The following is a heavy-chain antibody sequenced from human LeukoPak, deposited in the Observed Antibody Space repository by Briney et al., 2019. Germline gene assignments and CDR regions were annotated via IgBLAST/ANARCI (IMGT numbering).Heavy chain of an antibody. J-gene: IGHJ3*01. Sequence: GGSLRLSCAASGFTFSTHDMGWVRQAPGKGLEWVSAISGSGGSTFYADSVKGRFTISRDNSKNTLFLQMNGLRAEDTAVYYCAKDRSCSGSSCNVGSWGQGTMVTVSS. CDR3: AKDRSCSGSSCNVGS. CDR2: ISGSGGST. CDR1: GFTFSTHD. V-gene: IGHV3-23*01. D-gene: IGHD2-2*01.